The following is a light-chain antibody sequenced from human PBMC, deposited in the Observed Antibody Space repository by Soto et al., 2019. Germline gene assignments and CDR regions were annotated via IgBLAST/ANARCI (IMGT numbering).Light chain of an antibody. Sequence: IPLTQSPSSVSASLGGRVPSICRASQGIDNSLAWYQQKPGNAPKLLIYATSTLQSGVPSRFSGSGSGTDFTLTISSLQPEDFATYFCQQAKSFPLTFGGGTKVDIK. J-gene: IGKJ4*01. CDR3: QQAKSFPLT. V-gene: IGKV1-12*01. CDR1: QGIDNS. CDR2: ATS.